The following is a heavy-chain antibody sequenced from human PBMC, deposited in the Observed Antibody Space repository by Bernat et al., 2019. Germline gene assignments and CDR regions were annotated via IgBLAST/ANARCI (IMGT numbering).Heavy chain of an antibody. CDR2: INPNSGGT. CDR3: ARGKYQLLSYWFDP. D-gene: IGHD2-2*01. J-gene: IGHJ5*02. V-gene: IGHV1-2*02. Sequence: QVQLVQSGSEVKKPGASVKVSCKASGYTFTAYYMHWVRQAPGQGLEWMGWINPNSGGTNYAKKFQGRVTMTRDTSISTAYMELSRLRSDDTAVYYCARGKYQLLSYWFDPWGQGTLVTVSS. CDR1: GYTFTAYY.